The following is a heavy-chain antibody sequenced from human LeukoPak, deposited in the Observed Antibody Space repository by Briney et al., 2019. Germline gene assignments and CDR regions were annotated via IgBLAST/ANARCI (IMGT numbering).Heavy chain of an antibody. D-gene: IGHD1-7*01. CDR1: GGPTSSGGYY. J-gene: IGHJ4*02. CDR3: ARAPRVSWNYVDHYELCYFDY. CDR2: IYYSGST. Sequence: SQTMSLTCPVSGGPTSSGGYYWRWIRQHPGKGLEWIGYIYYSGSTYYNPYLKSRVTISVDTSKNQFSLKLSSVTAADTAVYYCARAPRVSWNYVDHYELCYFDYWGQGTLVTVSS. V-gene: IGHV4-31*03.